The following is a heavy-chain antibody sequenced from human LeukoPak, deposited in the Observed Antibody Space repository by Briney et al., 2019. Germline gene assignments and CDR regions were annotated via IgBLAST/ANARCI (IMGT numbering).Heavy chain of an antibody. D-gene: IGHD1-26*01. V-gene: IGHV3-74*01. J-gene: IGHJ4*02. Sequence: GGSLRLSCEASGFTFSSYWMHWVRQAPGKGLVWVSRINSDGSSTSYADSVKGRFTISRDNSKNTLYLQMNSLRAEDTAVYYCAKDLAGSGSYSFDYWGQGTLVTVSS. CDR3: AKDLAGSGSYSFDY. CDR1: GFTFSSYW. CDR2: INSDGSST.